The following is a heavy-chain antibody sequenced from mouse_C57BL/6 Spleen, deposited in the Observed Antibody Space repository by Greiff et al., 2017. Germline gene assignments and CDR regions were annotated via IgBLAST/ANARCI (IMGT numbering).Heavy chain of an antibody. CDR3: ARSIVTSNWGYYFDY. CDR1: GYTFTSYG. D-gene: IGHD2-5*01. CDR2: IYPRSGNT. Sequence: VQLQQSGAELARPGASVKLSCKASGYTFTSYGISWVKQRTGQGLEWIGEIYPRSGNTYYNEKFKGKATLTADKSSSTAYMELRSLTAEDSAVYFCARSIVTSNWGYYFDYWGQGTTLTVSS. V-gene: IGHV1-81*01. J-gene: IGHJ2*01.